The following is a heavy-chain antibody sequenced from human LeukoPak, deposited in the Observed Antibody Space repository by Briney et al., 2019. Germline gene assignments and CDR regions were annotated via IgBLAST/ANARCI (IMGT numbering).Heavy chain of an antibody. V-gene: IGHV1-2*02. J-gene: IGHJ4*02. Sequence: ASVKVSCKASGYTFTGYYMHWVRQAPGQGLEWMGWINPNSGGTNYAQKFQGRVTMTRDTSTSTVYMELNSLRSEDTAVYYCARGAKRWLQFKTSAGFDYWGQGTLITVSS. CDR2: INPNSGGT. CDR3: ARGAKRWLQFKTSAGFDY. D-gene: IGHD5-24*01. CDR1: GYTFTGYY.